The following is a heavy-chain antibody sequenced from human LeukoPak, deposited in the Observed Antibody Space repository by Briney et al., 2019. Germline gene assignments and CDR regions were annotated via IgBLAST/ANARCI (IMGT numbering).Heavy chain of an antibody. Sequence: GGSLRLSCAASGFTFSDSYMSWIRQTPEKGLEWISYINSVSSTIYYADSVRGRFTISRDNAKNSLYLQLNSLRAEDTAVYFCARDPYSGNYGAYYYYYMDVWGKGTTVTISS. CDR2: INSVSSTI. CDR1: GFTFSDSY. CDR3: ARDPYSGNYGAYYYYYMDV. D-gene: IGHD1-26*01. V-gene: IGHV3-11*04. J-gene: IGHJ6*03.